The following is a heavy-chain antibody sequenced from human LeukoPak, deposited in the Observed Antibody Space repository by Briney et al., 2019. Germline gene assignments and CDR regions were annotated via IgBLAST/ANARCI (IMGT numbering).Heavy chain of an antibody. CDR1: GGSISSYY. D-gene: IGHD3-22*01. CDR2: IYYSGST. V-gene: IGHV4-59*01. Sequence: SETLSLTCTVPGGSISSYYWSWIRQPPGKGLEWIGYIYYSGSTNYNPSLKSRVTISVDTSKNQFSLKLSSVTAADTAVYYCARVEGTYYYDSSGYVPAWYFDYWGQGTLVTVSS. J-gene: IGHJ4*02. CDR3: ARVEGTYYYDSSGYVPAWYFDY.